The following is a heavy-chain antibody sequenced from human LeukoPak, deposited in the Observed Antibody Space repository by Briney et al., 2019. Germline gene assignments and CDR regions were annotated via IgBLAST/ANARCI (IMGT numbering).Heavy chain of an antibody. CDR3: AKDLHSSGWYVAFDI. CDR2: ISSSGGNT. Sequence: GGSLRLSCAASGFTFSSYAMSWVRQAPGKGLEWVSAISSSGGNTYYADSVKGRFTISRDNSKNRLYLQMNSLRAEDTALYYCAKDLHSSGWYVAFDIWGQGTMVAVSS. CDR1: GFTFSSYA. J-gene: IGHJ3*02. D-gene: IGHD6-19*01. V-gene: IGHV3-23*01.